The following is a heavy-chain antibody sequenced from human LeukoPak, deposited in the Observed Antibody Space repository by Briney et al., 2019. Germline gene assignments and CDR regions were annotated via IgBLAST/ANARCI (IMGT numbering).Heavy chain of an antibody. CDR3: AREQGYSSSWYTGYYYYYMDV. Sequence: PGGSLRLSCAASGLTFSRYWMSWVRQAPGKGLEWVANIKQDGSEKYYVDSVKGRFTISRDNAKNSLYLQMNSLRAEDAAVYYCAREQGYSSSWYTGYYYYYMDVWGKGTTVTVSS. V-gene: IGHV3-7*01. D-gene: IGHD6-13*01. CDR2: IKQDGSEK. CDR1: GLTFSRYW. J-gene: IGHJ6*03.